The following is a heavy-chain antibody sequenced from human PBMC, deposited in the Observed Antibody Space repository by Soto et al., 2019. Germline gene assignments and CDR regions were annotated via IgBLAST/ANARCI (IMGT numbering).Heavy chain of an antibody. V-gene: IGHV4-39*02. D-gene: IGHD2-21*02. CDR3: ARDLWGYCGTDCYPLDV. J-gene: IGHJ6*02. CDR1: GGSISSSSYY. Sequence: PSETLSLTCTVSGGSISSSSYYWGWIRQPPGKGLEWIGSIFYSGSTYYNPSLKSRVTISVDTSKNQLSLKLSSVTAADTAVYYCARDLWGYCGTDCYPLDVWGQGTTVTVSS. CDR2: IFYSGST.